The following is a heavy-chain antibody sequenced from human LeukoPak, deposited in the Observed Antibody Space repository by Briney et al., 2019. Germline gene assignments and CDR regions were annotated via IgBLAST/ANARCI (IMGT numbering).Heavy chain of an antibody. D-gene: IGHD2-15*01. Sequence: GGSLRLSCAASGFTFSSYSMNWVRQAPGKGLEWVSSISTSSYIYYADSVKGRFTISRDNAKNSLYLQMNSLRAEDTAVYYCAREGGYCSGGSCRYFDYWGQGTLVTVSS. CDR1: GFTFSSYS. J-gene: IGHJ4*02. CDR2: ISTSSYI. CDR3: AREGGYCSGGSCRYFDY. V-gene: IGHV3-21*01.